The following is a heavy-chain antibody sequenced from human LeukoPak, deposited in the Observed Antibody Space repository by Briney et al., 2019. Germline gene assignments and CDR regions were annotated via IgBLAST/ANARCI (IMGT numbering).Heavy chain of an antibody. J-gene: IGHJ5*02. CDR1: GFTFSSYA. D-gene: IGHD3-16*02. V-gene: IGHV3-23*01. CDR3: AKDYTFGGVIPTFDP. Sequence: GGSLRLSCAASGFTFSSYAMSWVRQAPGKGLEWVSAISGSGGSTYYADSVEGRFTISRDNSKNTLYLQMNSLRAEDTAVYYCAKDYTFGGVIPTFDPCGQGTLVTVSS. CDR2: ISGSGGST.